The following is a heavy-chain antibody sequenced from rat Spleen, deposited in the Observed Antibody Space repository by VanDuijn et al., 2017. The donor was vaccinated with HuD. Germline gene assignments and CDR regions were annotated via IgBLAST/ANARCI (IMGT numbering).Heavy chain of an antibody. J-gene: IGHJ2*01. CDR3: ARDRTGPFDF. V-gene: IGHV2-15*01. D-gene: IGHD4-2*01. Sequence: QVQLKESGPGLVQPSQTLSLTCTVSGFSLTSYHVSWVRQPPGKSLVWMGTIWIDGNTGYNSPLKSRLSISRDTSKSQVFLKMNSLQTEDTATYYCARDRTGPFDFWGQGVMVTVSS. CDR2: IWIDGNT. CDR1: GFSLTSYH.